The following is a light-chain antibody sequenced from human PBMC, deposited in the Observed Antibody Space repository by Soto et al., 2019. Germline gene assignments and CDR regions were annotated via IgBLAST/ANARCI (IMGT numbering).Light chain of an antibody. CDR3: QSYDSSLSGVL. Sequence: QSVLTQPASVSGSPGQSITISCTGTSSDVGTYNLVSWYQQHPGKAPKLMIYEDTKRPSGVSIRFSGSKSGTSASLAITGLQAEDEADYYCQSYDSSLSGVLFGGGTKLTVL. CDR1: SSDVGTYNL. CDR2: EDT. V-gene: IGLV2-14*02. J-gene: IGLJ2*01.